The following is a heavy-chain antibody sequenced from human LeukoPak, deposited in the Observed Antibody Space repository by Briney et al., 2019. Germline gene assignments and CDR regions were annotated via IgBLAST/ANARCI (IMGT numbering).Heavy chain of an antibody. CDR3: ARDPFGYSYGQRTNYFDY. D-gene: IGHD5-18*01. V-gene: IGHV1-69*04. J-gene: IGHJ4*02. Sequence: SVTVSCKASGGTFSSYTISWVRQAPGQGLEWMGRIIPILGIANYAQKFQGRVTITADKSTSTAYMELSSLRSEDTAVYYCARDPFGYSYGQRTNYFDYWGQGTLVTVSS. CDR2: IIPILGIA. CDR1: GGTFSSYT.